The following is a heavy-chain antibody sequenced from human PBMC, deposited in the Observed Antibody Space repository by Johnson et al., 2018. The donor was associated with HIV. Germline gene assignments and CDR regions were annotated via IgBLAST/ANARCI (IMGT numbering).Heavy chain of an antibody. Sequence: QVQLVESGGGVVQPGRSLRLSCAASGFTFSSYGMHWVRQAPGKGLEWVAVISYDGSNKYYADSVKGRFTISRDNSKNTLYLQMNSLRAEDTAVYYCASIDAFDIWGKGTMVTVSS. V-gene: IGHV3-30*03. CDR2: ISYDGSNK. J-gene: IGHJ3*02. CDR1: GFTFSSYG. CDR3: ASIDAFDI.